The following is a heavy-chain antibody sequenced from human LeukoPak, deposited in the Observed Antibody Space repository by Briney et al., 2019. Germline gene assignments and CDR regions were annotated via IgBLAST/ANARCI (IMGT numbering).Heavy chain of an antibody. CDR2: IKSKTDGGTT. CDR1: GFTFSNAW. D-gene: IGHD6-19*01. V-gene: IGHV3-15*01. Sequence: GGSLRLSCAASGFTFSNAWMSWVRQAPGKGLEWVGRIKSKTDGGTTDYAAPVKGRFTISRDDSKNTLYLQMNSLKTEDTAVYYCTPSGWYKAYYFDYWGQGTLVTVSS. CDR3: TPSGWYKAYYFDY. J-gene: IGHJ4*02.